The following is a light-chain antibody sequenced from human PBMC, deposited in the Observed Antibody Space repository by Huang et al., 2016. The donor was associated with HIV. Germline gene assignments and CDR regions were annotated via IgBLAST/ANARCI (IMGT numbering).Light chain of an antibody. Sequence: EIVLTQSQATLSLSPGERATLSCRASQSVSDFLAWYQQKPGQAPRLLIYDASKRATGIPARFSGSGSGTDFTLTISNLEPEDFAVYFCHQRSHWPRTFGQGTKVEIK. V-gene: IGKV3-11*01. CDR1: QSVSDF. CDR3: HQRSHWPRT. J-gene: IGKJ1*01. CDR2: DAS.